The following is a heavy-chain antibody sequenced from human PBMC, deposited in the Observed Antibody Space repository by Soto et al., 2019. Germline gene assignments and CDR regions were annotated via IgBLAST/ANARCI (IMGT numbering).Heavy chain of an antibody. J-gene: IGHJ4*02. CDR2: ISAYNGNT. CDR1: GYTFTSYG. Sequence: QVQLVHSGAEVKKPGASVKVSCKASGYTFTSYGISWVRQAPGQGVKWMGWISAYNGNTNYAQQLQGRVTMTTDTSTSTAYMELRSLRSDDTAVYYCVVADQPYYFDYWGQGTLVTVSS. V-gene: IGHV1-18*01. CDR3: VVADQPYYFDY. D-gene: IGHD2-15*01.